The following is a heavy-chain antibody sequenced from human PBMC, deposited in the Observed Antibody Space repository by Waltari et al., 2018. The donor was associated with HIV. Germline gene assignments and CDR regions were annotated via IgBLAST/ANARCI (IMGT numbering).Heavy chain of an antibody. V-gene: IGHV3-7*01. D-gene: IGHD6-13*01. Sequence: EVQLVESGGGLVQPGGSLCPFLPASGLTFSRPWAGWVRKAPGKGLEWVANIKQDGSEIYYVDSVKGRFTISRDNAKNSLYLQMNSLRAEDTAVYFCARRGGRSSPLGYWGQGTLVTVSS. CDR3: ARRGGRSSPLGY. CDR2: IKQDGSEI. J-gene: IGHJ4*02. CDR1: GLTFSRPW.